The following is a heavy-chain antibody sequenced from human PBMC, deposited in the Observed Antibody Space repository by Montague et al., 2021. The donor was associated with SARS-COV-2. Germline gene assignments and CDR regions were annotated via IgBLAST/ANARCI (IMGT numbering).Heavy chain of an antibody. J-gene: IGHJ4*02. CDR2: TNYRSKWTS. Sequence: CAISGDSVWSNTAAWNWIRQSPSGGLEWLGRTNYRSKWTSDYATSVEGRISIDPDTSTNQFFLHLRSVTPEDTGVYYCVRDTGSAQAGFDAWGQGTLVTVSS. CDR3: VRDTGSAQAGFDA. D-gene: IGHD4-17*01. CDR1: GDSVWSNTAA. V-gene: IGHV6-1*01.